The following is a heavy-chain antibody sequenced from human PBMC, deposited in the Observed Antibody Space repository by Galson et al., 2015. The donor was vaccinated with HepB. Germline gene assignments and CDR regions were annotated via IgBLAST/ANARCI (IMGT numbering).Heavy chain of an antibody. CDR1: GFKFDDYG. Sequence: SLRLSCAASGFKFDDYGMSWVRQAPGKGLEWVSSINWNGGTRGYADSVKGRFTISRDNAKNSLYLQVNSLRAEDTALYYCAGGNILLWFGEMDVWAKGPRSSSP. J-gene: IGHJ6*02. D-gene: IGHD3-10*01. CDR2: INWNGGTR. CDR3: AGGNILLWFGEMDV. V-gene: IGHV3-20*04.